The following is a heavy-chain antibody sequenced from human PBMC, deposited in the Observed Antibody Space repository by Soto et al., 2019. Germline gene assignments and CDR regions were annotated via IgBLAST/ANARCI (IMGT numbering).Heavy chain of an antibody. CDR2: IKQDESVK. Sequence: GGSLRLSCAASGFTFINYWMSWVRQAPGKGLEWVANIKQDESVKYYVDSVKGRFTISSDNARNSLYLQMNSLRAEDTAVYYCARIGYSSSSFDYWGQGTLVTVSS. V-gene: IGHV3-7*05. J-gene: IGHJ4*02. D-gene: IGHD6-6*01. CDR3: ARIGYSSSSFDY. CDR1: GFTFINYW.